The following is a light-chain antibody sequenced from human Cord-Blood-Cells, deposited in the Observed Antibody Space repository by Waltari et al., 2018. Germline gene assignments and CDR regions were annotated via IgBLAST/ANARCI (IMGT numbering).Light chain of an antibody. CDR1: QGISSY. Sequence: AIRMTQSPSSFSASTGDRVTITCRASQGISSYLAWYQQKPEKAPKLLIYAASTLQSGVPSRFSGSGSGTDFTLTISCLQSEDFATYYYQQYYSYPRTFGQGTKVEIK. V-gene: IGKV1-8*01. J-gene: IGKJ1*01. CDR3: QQYYSYPRT. CDR2: AAS.